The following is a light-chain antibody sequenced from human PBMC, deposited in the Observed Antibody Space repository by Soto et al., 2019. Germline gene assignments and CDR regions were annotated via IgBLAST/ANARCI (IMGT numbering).Light chain of an antibody. CDR1: SSDIGAHEY. Sequence: QSVLTQPASMSGSPGQSISISCTGTSSDIGAHEYVSWYQQHPGKVPKVIIYEVTRRPSGVSNRFSASKSGNTASLTISALQPEDEADYFCSSYSSSDTLLVFGGGTKVTVL. V-gene: IGLV2-14*01. CDR3: SSYSSSDTLLV. J-gene: IGLJ2*01. CDR2: EVT.